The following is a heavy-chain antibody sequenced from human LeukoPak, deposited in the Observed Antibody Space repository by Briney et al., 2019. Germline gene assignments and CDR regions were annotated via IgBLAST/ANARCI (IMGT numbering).Heavy chain of an antibody. V-gene: IGHV4-39*01. CDR1: GVSISSSNSY. J-gene: IGHJ4*02. CDR2: IYYSGNT. Sequence: SETLSLTCTVSGVSISSSNSYWGWIRQPPGKGLEWIGSIYYSGNTYYNASLKSQVSSSIDTSKKQFSLRLTSVTAADTAVYYCARQTGSGLFILPGGQGTLVTVSS. CDR3: ARQTGSGLFILP. D-gene: IGHD3/OR15-3a*01.